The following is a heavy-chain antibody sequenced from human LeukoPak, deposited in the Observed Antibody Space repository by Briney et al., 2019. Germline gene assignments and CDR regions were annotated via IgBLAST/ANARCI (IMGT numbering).Heavy chain of an antibody. J-gene: IGHJ4*02. V-gene: IGHV4-61*03. D-gene: IGHD3-10*01. CDR2: IYYTGNT. CDR1: SDSVSNGNYY. CDR3: ARSQNYYGLGDY. Sequence: PSETLSLTCTVSSDSVSNGNYYWSWLRQPPGKALEWIGYIYYTGNTYYNPSLEGRVTISVDTSRNHFSVKLSSVTAADTAVYYCARSQNYYGLGDYWSQGTLVTVSS.